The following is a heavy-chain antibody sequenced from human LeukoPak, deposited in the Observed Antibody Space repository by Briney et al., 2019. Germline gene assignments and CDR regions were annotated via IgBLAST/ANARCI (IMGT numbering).Heavy chain of an antibody. D-gene: IGHD2-21*02. CDR1: GGSISSYY. J-gene: IGHJ5*02. CDR2: IYTSGST. Sequence: PSETLSLTCTVSGGSISSYYWSWIRQPAGKGLEWIGRIYTSGSTNYNPSLKSRVTISVDTSKNQFSLNLSSVTAADTAVYYCARSPGVTAISRFDPWGQGTLVTVSS. CDR3: ARSPGVTAISRFDP. V-gene: IGHV4-4*07.